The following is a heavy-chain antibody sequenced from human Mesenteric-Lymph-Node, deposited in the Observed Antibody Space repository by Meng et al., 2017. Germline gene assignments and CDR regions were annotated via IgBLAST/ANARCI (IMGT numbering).Heavy chain of an antibody. CDR3: AKHLSGSYTFDY. CDR1: GFTFSSNY. V-gene: IGHV3-23*01. Sequence: GGSLRLSCATSGFTFSSNYMSWVRRAPGKGLEWVSASGRSGDTYYADSVKGRFTISRDKSKNTLYLEMSSLRAEDTAVYYCAKHLSGSYTFDYWGQGTLVTVSS. J-gene: IGHJ4*02. D-gene: IGHD1-26*01. CDR2: SGRSGDT.